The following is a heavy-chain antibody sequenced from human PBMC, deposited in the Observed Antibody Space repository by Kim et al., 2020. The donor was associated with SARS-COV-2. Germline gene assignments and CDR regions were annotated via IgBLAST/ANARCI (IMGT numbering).Heavy chain of an antibody. Sequence: GGSLRLSCKASGLSRTPSAIHWVRQVPGKGLEWVSGLSSDGNREYYVDSVRGRFTISRDKSKRTIFLQMRSLRADDTALYFCAQDFIGLLTMDVWGQGTTVTVSS. V-gene: IGHV3-30*18. CDR1: GLSRTPSA. CDR3: AQDFIGLLTMDV. CDR2: LSSDGNRE. J-gene: IGHJ6*02. D-gene: IGHD2-15*01.